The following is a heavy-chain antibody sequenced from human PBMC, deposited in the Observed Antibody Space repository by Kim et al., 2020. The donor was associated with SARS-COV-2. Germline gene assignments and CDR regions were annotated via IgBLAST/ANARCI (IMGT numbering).Heavy chain of an antibody. Sequence: SETLSLTCTVSGYSLVTGTFYWCWIRQPPGKGPEWVGSIDDNGDTYYSPFLKSRITISQDTSKRQFSLKLTSVTAADTAVYYCARHHHNGWYDYWGQGTLVTVSS. J-gene: IGHJ4*02. CDR2: IDDNGDT. CDR3: ARHHHNGWYDY. V-gene: IGHV4-39*01. CDR1: GYSLVTGTFY. D-gene: IGHD6-19*01.